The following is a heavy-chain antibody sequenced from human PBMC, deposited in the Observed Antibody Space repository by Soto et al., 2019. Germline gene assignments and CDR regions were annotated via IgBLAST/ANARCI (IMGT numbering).Heavy chain of an antibody. CDR1: GGTFSSYA. D-gene: IGHD5-12*01. V-gene: IGHV1-69*06. CDR2: IIPIFGTA. CDR3: ARGGDGYNYVWFDP. J-gene: IGHJ5*02. Sequence: SVKVSCKASGGTFSSYAISCVRQAPGQGLEWMGGIIPIFGTANYAQKFQGRVTITADKSTSTAYMELSSLRSEDTAVYYCARGGDGYNYVWFDPWGQGTLVTVSS.